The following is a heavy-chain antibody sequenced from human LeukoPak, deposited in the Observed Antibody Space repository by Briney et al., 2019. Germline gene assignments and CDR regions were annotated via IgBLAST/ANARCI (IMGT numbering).Heavy chain of an antibody. CDR3: VSCGTTTCIIRFDH. CDR2: IKEDGSEK. V-gene: IGHV3-7*01. CDR1: GFTFSRYW. D-gene: IGHD2-2*01. Sequence: PGGSLRLSCAASGFTFSRYWMSWVRQAPGKGLEWVASIKEDGSEKSYVDSVKGRFTISRDNAKNSLYLQMNSLRAEDTAIYYCVSCGTTTCIIRFDHWGQGTLVTVSS. J-gene: IGHJ4*02.